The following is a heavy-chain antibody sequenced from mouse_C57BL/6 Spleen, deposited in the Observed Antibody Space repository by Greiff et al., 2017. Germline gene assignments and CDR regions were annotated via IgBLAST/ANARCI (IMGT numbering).Heavy chain of an antibody. CDR3: ASVGRFAY. CDR1: GYTFTSYW. CDR2: IDPSDSYT. Sequence: QVQLQQPGAELVKPGASVKLSCKASGYTFTSYWMQWVKQRPGQGLEWIGEIDPSDSYTNYNQKFKGKATLTVDTSSSTAYMQLSSLTSEDSAVYYCASVGRFAYWGQGTLVTVSA. J-gene: IGHJ3*01. V-gene: IGHV1-50*01. D-gene: IGHD4-1*01.